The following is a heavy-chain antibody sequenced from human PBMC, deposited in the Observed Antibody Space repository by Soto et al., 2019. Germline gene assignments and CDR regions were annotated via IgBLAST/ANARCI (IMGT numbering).Heavy chain of an antibody. D-gene: IGHD4-4*01. Sequence: EVQLLESGGGLVQPGGSLRLSCAASGFTFSSYAMSWVRQAPGKGLEWVSAISGSGGSTYYADSVKGRFTISIDNSKNTLYLQMNSLRAEDTAVYYCAKASNYRAYYYYGMDVWGQGTTVTVSS. J-gene: IGHJ6*02. CDR1: GFTFSSYA. CDR3: AKASNYRAYYYYGMDV. V-gene: IGHV3-23*01. CDR2: ISGSGGST.